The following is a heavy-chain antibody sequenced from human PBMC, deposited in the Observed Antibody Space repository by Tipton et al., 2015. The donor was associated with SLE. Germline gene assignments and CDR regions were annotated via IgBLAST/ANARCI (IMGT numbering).Heavy chain of an antibody. CDR2: IFTSGST. CDR1: GGPLTDYY. CDR3: ARGAPSGYHFDC. D-gene: IGHD3-22*01. Sequence: TLSLTCTVSGGPLTDYYWSWIRQPPGKGLEWIGFIFTSGSTNYNPPLKSRVTISVDTSKNQFSLSLSSVTAADTAVYYCARGAPSGYHFDCWGQGTLVTVSS. J-gene: IGHJ4*02. V-gene: IGHV4-4*08.